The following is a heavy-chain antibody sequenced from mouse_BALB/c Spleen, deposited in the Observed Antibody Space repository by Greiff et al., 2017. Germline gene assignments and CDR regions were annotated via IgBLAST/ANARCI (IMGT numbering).Heavy chain of an antibody. CDR1: GYTFTSYV. CDR3: ARFSLLRFYAMDY. Sequence: EVQLQQSGPELVKPGASVKMSCKASGYTFTSYVMHWVKQKPGQGLEWIGYINPYNDGTKYNEKFKGKATLTSDKSSSTAYMHLNSLTSEDSAVYYCARFSLLRFYAMDYWGQGTSVTVSS. D-gene: IGHD1-2*01. J-gene: IGHJ4*01. V-gene: IGHV1-14*01. CDR2: INPYNDGT.